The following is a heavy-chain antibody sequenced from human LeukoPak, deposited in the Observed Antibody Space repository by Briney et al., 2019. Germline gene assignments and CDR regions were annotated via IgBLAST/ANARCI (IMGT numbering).Heavy chain of an antibody. CDR1: GYTFTGYY. V-gene: IGHV1-2*04. CDR2: INPNSDGT. J-gene: IGHJ4*02. D-gene: IGHD3-3*01. Sequence: ASVKVSCKASGYTFTGYYMHWVRQAPGQGLEWMGWINPNSDGTNYAQKFQGWVTMTRDTSISTAYMELSRLRSDDTAVYYCARASITIFGVVIIPPYYFDYWGQGTLVTVSS. CDR3: ARASITIFGVVIIPPYYFDY.